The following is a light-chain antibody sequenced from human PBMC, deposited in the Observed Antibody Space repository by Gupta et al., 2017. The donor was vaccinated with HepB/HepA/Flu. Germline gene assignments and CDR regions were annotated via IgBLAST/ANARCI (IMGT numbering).Light chain of an antibody. CDR2: DAY. CDR3: QQRSNWPPLT. CDR1: ERIGNY. V-gene: IGKV3-11*01. Sequence: PGERATLSCRASERIGNYLAWFQQKPGQAPRLLIYDAYYRASGIPVRFSGSGSGTDFSLTINSLDPEDFAVYYCQQRSNWPPLTFGGGTKVEIK. J-gene: IGKJ4*01.